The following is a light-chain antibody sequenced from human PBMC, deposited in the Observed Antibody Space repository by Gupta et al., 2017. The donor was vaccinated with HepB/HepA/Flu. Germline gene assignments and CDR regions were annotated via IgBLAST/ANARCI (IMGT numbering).Light chain of an antibody. J-gene: IGKJ3*01. V-gene: IGKV3-15*01. CDR3: QQYNNWPPRGT. CDR2: GAS. Sequence: EIVLSQSPATLSVSPGERATLSCRASHSVSSDLAWYQQKPGQAPRLLIYGASTRATGVPARFSGSGSGTEFTLTISSLQSEDFAVYYCQQYNNWPPRGTFGPGTKVDIK. CDR1: HSVSSD.